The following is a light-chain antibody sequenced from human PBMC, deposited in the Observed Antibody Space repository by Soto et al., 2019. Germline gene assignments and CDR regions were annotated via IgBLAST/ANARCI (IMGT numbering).Light chain of an antibody. Sequence: DIQMTQSPSTLSASVGDRVTITCRASQSISSLLAWYQQKPGKAPKLLIYDASSLESGVPSRFSGSGSGTEFTLTISSLQPDDFATYYCQQYNSYETFGQGTKVEIK. CDR3: QQYNSYET. CDR1: QSISSL. V-gene: IGKV1-5*01. J-gene: IGKJ1*01. CDR2: DAS.